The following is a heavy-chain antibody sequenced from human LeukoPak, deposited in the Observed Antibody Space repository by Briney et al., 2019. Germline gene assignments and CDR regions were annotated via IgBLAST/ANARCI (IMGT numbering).Heavy chain of an antibody. CDR1: GITFNGYS. J-gene: IGHJ4*02. V-gene: IGHV3-48*02. CDR3: ARVGGATAVTMYFEY. D-gene: IGHD1-26*01. CDR2: MTTSGNTI. Sequence: PGGSLRVSCVVSGITFNGYSMSWVRQALGKGLERLSFMTTSGNTIFYAESVKDRFTISRDKAKKSLYLQMNSLRDEDTAVYYCARVGGATAVTMYFEYWGQGTLVTVSS.